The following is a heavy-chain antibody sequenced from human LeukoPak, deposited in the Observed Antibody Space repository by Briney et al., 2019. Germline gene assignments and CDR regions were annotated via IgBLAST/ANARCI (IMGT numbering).Heavy chain of an antibody. J-gene: IGHJ4*02. D-gene: IGHD3-10*01. V-gene: IGHV5-51*01. CDR2: IHPGDSDT. CDR3: SRRGVGSDDY. Sequence: GESLKISCKASGYSFTSYWIGWVCQMPGKGLEWMGIIHPGDSDTRYSPSFQGQVTISADKSTSTVYLQWSSLKASDSAMYYCSRRGVGSDDYWGQGTLLIVSS. CDR1: GYSFTSYW.